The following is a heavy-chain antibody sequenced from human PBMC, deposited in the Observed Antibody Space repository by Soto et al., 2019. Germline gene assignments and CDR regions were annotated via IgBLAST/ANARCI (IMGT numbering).Heavy chain of an antibody. Sequence: LSLTCSVSGGSINSSSYFWGWVRQPPGKGLEWIGSIYYSGSTYYNPSLRSRVTISVDTSKNQFPLKLSSVTAADTAVFYCARHYSSGSRNWFDPWGQGTLVTVSS. CDR2: IYYSGST. CDR3: ARHYSSGSRNWFDP. J-gene: IGHJ5*02. D-gene: IGHD6-19*01. CDR1: GGSINSSSYF. V-gene: IGHV4-39*01.